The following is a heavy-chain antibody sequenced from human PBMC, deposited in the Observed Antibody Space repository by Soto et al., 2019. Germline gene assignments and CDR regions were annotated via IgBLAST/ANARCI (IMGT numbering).Heavy chain of an antibody. J-gene: IGHJ6*02. D-gene: IGHD5-18*01. V-gene: IGHV5-51*01. Sequence: GESLKISCKGSGYSFTSYWIGWVRQMPGKGLEWMGIIYPGDSDTRYSPSFQGQVTISADKSIRTAYLQWSSLKASDTAMYYCARQGGGYEYYYYGMDVWGQGTTVTVSS. CDR1: GYSFTSYW. CDR2: IYPGDSDT. CDR3: ARQGGGYEYYYYGMDV.